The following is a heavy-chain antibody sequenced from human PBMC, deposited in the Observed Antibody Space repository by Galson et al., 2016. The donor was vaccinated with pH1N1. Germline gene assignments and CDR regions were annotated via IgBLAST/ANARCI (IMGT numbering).Heavy chain of an antibody. V-gene: IGHV3-74*01. CDR2: SNNEGTST. CDR1: GFTFSNYW. Sequence: SLRLSCAASGFTFSNYWMHWVRQPPGKGPVWVSRSNNEGTSTTYADSVKGRFTISRDNSKNTLYLQMNNLRADDTAVYFCARMVATAIGLMGERNWYFDFWGRGTPVTVSS. D-gene: IGHD2-21*02. J-gene: IGHJ2*01. CDR3: ARMVATAIGLMGERNWYFDF.